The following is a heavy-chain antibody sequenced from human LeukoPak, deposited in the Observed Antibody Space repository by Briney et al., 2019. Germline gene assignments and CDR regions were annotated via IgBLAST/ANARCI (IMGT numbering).Heavy chain of an antibody. D-gene: IGHD2-2*01. V-gene: IGHV3-74*01. CDR3: ARDPSYCSSTSCYVGSPLYYYYPMDV. J-gene: IGHJ6*02. CDR1: GFTFSSYW. Sequence: PGGSLRLSCAASGFTFSSYWMNWVRQAPGKGLVWVSRIASDGSSTTYADSVKGRFSISRDNAKNTLYLQMNSLRVEDTAVYYCARDPSYCSSTSCYVGSPLYYYYPMDVWGQGTTVTVSS. CDR2: IASDGSST.